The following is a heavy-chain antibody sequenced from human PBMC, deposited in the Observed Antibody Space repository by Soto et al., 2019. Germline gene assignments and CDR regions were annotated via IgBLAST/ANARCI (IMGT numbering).Heavy chain of an antibody. CDR2: IIPILGIA. D-gene: IGHD6-13*01. J-gene: IGHJ6*02. Sequence: SVKVSCKASGGTFSSYTISWVRQAPGQGLEWMGRIIPILGIANYAQKFQGRVTITADESTSTAYMELSSLRSEDTAVYYCARSKSSSWEPYYYYGMDVWGQGTTVTVSS. V-gene: IGHV1-69*02. CDR1: GGTFSSYT. CDR3: ARSKSSSWEPYYYYGMDV.